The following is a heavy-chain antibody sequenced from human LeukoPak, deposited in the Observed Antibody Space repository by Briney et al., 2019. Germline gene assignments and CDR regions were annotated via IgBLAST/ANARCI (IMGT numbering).Heavy chain of an antibody. Sequence: SETLSLTCTVSGGSISSYYWSWIRQPPGKGLEWIGYIYYSGSTNYNPSLKSRVTISVDTSKNQFSLKLSSVTAADTAVYYCARLTNGYYLVYFDYWGQGTLVTVSS. D-gene: IGHD3-22*01. CDR1: GGSISSYY. CDR2: IYYSGST. CDR3: ARLTNGYYLVYFDY. V-gene: IGHV4-59*01. J-gene: IGHJ4*02.